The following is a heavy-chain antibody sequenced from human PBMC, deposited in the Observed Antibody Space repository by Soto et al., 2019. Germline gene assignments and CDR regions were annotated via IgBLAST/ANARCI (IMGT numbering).Heavy chain of an antibody. CDR2: IYYSGST. D-gene: IGHD3-10*01. CDR3: ARAGPEDPIITMVRGVKSGFDP. V-gene: IGHV4-59*01. CDR1: GGSISSYY. J-gene: IGHJ5*02. Sequence: SETLSLTCTVSGGSISSYYWSWIRQPPGKGLEWIGYIYYSGSTNYNPSLKSRVTISVDTSKNQFSLKLSSVTAADTAVYYCARAGPEDPIITMVRGVKSGFDPWGQGTLVTVSS.